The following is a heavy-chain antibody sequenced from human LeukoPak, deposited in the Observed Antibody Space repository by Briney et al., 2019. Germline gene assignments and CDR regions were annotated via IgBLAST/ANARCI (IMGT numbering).Heavy chain of an antibody. D-gene: IGHD6-25*01. J-gene: IGHJ4*02. CDR3: AKFFAPSGGASGWIWTIDN. CDR2: ILHNGDST. CDR1: GFTCSTYV. Sequence: GGSLRLSCAASGFTCSTYVMSWVRQAPGKGLEWLSLILHNGDSTYYADSVKGRFSISRDNSENTLYLQMYSLRAEDTAVYYCAKFFAPSGGASGWIWTIDNWGQGTLVIVSS. V-gene: IGHV3-23*01.